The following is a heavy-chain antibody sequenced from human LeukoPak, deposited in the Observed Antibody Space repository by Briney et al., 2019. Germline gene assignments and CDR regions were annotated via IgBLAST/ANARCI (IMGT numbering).Heavy chain of an antibody. Sequence: PGGSLRLSCAASGFTFSSYSMNWVRQAPGKGLEWVSSISSSSSYIYYADSVKGRFTISRDNAKNSLYLQMNSLRAEDTAVYYCARDSDYGGNSVSDYWGQGTLVTVSS. CDR2: ISSSSSYI. D-gene: IGHD4-23*01. V-gene: IGHV3-21*01. CDR3: ARDSDYGGNSVSDY. CDR1: GFTFSSYS. J-gene: IGHJ4*02.